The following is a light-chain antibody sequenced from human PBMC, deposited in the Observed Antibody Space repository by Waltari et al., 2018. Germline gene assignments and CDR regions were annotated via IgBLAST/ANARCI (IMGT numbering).Light chain of an antibody. CDR3: QQANSFPWT. Sequence: DIQMTQSPSSVSASVGDSVTITCRASKGISSWLAWYQQKPGKAPKLLIYAASSLQSGVPSRFSGSGSGTDFTLTISSLQPEDFATYYCQQANSFPWTFGQGTKVEIK. J-gene: IGKJ1*01. CDR1: KGISSW. CDR2: AAS. V-gene: IGKV1-12*02.